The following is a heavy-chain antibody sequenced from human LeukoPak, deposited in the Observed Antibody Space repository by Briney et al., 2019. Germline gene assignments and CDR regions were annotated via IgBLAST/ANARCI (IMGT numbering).Heavy chain of an antibody. D-gene: IGHD6-19*01. CDR2: INAGNGNT. V-gene: IGHV1-3*01. J-gene: IGHJ3*02. CDR3: ARGVESSGWFDAFDI. CDR1: GYTFTSYA. Sequence: ASVKVSCKASGYTFTSYAMHWVRQAPGQRLEWMGWINAGNGNTKYSQKFQGRVTITRDTSASTAYMELSSLRSEDTAVYYCARGVESSGWFDAFDIWGQGTIVTVSS.